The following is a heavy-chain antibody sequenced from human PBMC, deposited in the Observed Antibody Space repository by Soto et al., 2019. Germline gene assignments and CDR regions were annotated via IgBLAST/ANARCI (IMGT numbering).Heavy chain of an antibody. CDR2: IGTAGDT. Sequence: GGSLRLSCAASGFTFSSYDMHWVRQATGKGLEWVSAIGTAGDTYYPGSVKGRFTISRENAKNSLYLQMNSLRAGDTAVYYCAREGANGGNSSRGAFDIWGQGTMVTVSS. CDR3: AREGANGGNSSRGAFDI. D-gene: IGHD2-21*02. V-gene: IGHV3-13*01. J-gene: IGHJ3*02. CDR1: GFTFSSYD.